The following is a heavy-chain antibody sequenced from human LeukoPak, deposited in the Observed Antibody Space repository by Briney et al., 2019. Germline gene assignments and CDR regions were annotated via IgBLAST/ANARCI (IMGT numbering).Heavy chain of an antibody. V-gene: IGHV3-30*02. CDR3: ANGGSSMVRGVILAEYFQH. J-gene: IGHJ1*01. D-gene: IGHD3-10*01. Sequence: GGSLRPSCAASGFTFSSYGMHWVRQAPGKGLEWVAFIRYDGSNKYYADSVKGRFTISRDNSKNTLYLQMNSLRAEDTAVYYCANGGSSMVRGVILAEYFQHWGQGTLVTVSS. CDR1: GFTFSSYG. CDR2: IRYDGSNK.